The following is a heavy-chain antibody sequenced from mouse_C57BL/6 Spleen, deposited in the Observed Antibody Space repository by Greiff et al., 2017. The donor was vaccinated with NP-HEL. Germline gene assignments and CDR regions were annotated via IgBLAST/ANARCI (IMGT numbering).Heavy chain of an antibody. CDR3: TSYGNYLDY. Sequence: EVQLVESGAELVRPRASVKLSCTASGFNIKDDYMHWVKQRPEQGLEWIGWIDPENGDTEYASKFQGKATITADTSSNTAYLQLSSLTSEDTAVYYCTSYGNYLDYWGQGTTLTVSS. V-gene: IGHV14-4*01. CDR1: GFNIKDDY. D-gene: IGHD2-1*01. CDR2: IDPENGDT. J-gene: IGHJ2*01.